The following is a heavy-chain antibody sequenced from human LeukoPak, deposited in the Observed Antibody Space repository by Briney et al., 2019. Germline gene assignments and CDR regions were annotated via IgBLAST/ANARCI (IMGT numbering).Heavy chain of an antibody. V-gene: IGHV4-30-2*01. J-gene: IGHJ4*02. Sequence: PSQTLSLSCTVSGGSISSGGYYWSWIRQPPGKGLEWIGYIYHSGSTYYNPSLKSRVTISVDRSKNQFSLKLSSVTAADTAVYYCARDSVGIAARPEWGQGTLVTVSS. D-gene: IGHD6-6*01. CDR1: GGSISSGGYY. CDR2: IYHSGST. CDR3: ARDSVGIAARPE.